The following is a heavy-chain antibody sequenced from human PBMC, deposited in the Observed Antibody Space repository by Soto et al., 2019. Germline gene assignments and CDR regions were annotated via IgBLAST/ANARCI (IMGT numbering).Heavy chain of an antibody. CDR1: GFTFSSYW. D-gene: IGHD2-15*01. Sequence: GGSLRLSCAASGFTFSSYWMHWVRQAPGKGLVWVSRINSDGSSTSYADSVKGRFTISRDNAKNTLYLQMNSLRAEDTAVYYCVITSLMVAAATRADSWRHATLFTV. CDR2: INSDGSST. J-gene: IGHJ5*01. V-gene: IGHV3-74*01. CDR3: VITSLMVAAATRADS.